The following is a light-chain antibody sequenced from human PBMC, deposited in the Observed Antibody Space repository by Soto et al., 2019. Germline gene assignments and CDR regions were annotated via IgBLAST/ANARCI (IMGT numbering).Light chain of an antibody. J-gene: IGKJ4*01. CDR2: AAS. V-gene: IGKV1-39*01. CDR3: QQTFNTLLP. CDR1: QSISSY. Sequence: DIQLAQSPSSRSAAIGDRVTITCRASQSISSYLHWLQQKPGKGPKVLIYAASSLQRGAPSRFSGSGSGTEFTLTISSLHPEDFETYCCQQTFNTLLPFGGGTKVDIK.